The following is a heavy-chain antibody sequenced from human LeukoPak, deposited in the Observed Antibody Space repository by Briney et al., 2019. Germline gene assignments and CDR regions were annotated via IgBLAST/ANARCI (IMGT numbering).Heavy chain of an antibody. Sequence: PGGSLRLSCAASGFTFSSYSMNWVRQAPGKGLEWVSAISGSGGSTYYADSVKGRFTISRDNSKNTLYLQMNSLRAEDTAVYYCARVSGGDYFDYWGQGTLVTVSS. D-gene: IGHD3-10*01. V-gene: IGHV3-23*01. J-gene: IGHJ4*02. CDR3: ARVSGGDYFDY. CDR2: ISGSGGST. CDR1: GFTFSSYS.